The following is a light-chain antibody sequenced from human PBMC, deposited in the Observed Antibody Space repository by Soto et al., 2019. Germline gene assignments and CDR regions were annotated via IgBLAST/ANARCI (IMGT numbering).Light chain of an antibody. J-gene: IGLJ2*01. CDR3: QCYDSSLSGVV. CDR2: DNT. CDR1: NSNIGANYD. V-gene: IGLV1-40*01. Sequence: QSVLTQPPSVSGAPGQRVTISCTGSNSNIGANYDVHWYQQLPGTAPKLLIYDNTNRPSGVPDRFSGSKSGTSASLAITGLQAEDEADYYCQCYDSSLSGVVFGGGTKLTVL.